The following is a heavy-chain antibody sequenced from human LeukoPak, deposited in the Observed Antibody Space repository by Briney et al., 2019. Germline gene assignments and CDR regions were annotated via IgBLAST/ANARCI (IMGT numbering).Heavy chain of an antibody. CDR2: ISYDGSHK. Sequence: GGSLRLSCAASGFTFTSYSMHWVRQAPGKGLEWVALISYDGSHKYYAGSVKGRLTISTDISKNTLYLQMNSLRAEGTAVYYCARDWFHAIDYWGQGTLVTVSS. CDR3: ARDWFHAIDY. CDR1: GFTFTSYS. D-gene: IGHD2/OR15-2a*01. J-gene: IGHJ4*02. V-gene: IGHV3-30*04.